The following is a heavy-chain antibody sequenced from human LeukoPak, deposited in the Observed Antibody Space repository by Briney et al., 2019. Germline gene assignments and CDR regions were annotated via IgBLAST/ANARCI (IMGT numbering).Heavy chain of an antibody. CDR1: GFTFSRDA. J-gene: IGHJ4*02. CDR3: AKGGSYAPLDS. D-gene: IGHD1-26*01. Sequence: GGSLRLSCAASGFTFSRDALSWVRQAPGKGLEWVSGISGNGAGTYYADSMKGRFTISRDNPKYTLYLQMNSLRVEDTAIYYCAKGGSYAPLDSWGQGTLVTVSS. CDR2: ISGNGAGT. V-gene: IGHV3-23*01.